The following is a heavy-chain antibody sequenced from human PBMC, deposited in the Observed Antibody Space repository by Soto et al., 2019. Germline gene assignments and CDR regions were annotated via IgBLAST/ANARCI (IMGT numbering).Heavy chain of an antibody. CDR1: GGSISSYY. CDR3: ARVGASYDSSGYYFFDY. CDR2: IYYSGST. J-gene: IGHJ4*02. V-gene: IGHV4-59*01. D-gene: IGHD3-22*01. Sequence: SKTLSLTCTVSGGSISSYYWSWIRQPPGKGLEWIGYIYYSGSTNYNPSLKSRVTISVDTSKNQFSLKLSSVTAADTAVYYCARVGASYDSSGYYFFDYWGQGTLVTVSS.